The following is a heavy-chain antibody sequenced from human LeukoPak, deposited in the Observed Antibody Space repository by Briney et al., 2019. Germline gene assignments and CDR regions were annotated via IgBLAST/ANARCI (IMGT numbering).Heavy chain of an antibody. V-gene: IGHV6-1*01. J-gene: IGHJ3*01. CDR3: ARGYALDF. CDR2: TYYRSKWYY. CDR1: GGTLSSNSAA. Sequence: PSQTLSLTCALSGGTLSSNSAAWNWIRQSPSSGLEWLVRTYYRSKWYYDYAVSVKSRITISPDTSKNQFSLQLNSVTADDTAVYYCARGYALDFWGQGTMVTVSS.